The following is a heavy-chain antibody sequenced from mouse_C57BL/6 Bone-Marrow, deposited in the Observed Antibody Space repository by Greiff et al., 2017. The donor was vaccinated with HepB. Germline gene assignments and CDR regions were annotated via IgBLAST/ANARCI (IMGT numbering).Heavy chain of an antibody. V-gene: IGHV5-6*01. Sequence: EVQGVESGGELVKPGGSLKLSCAASGFTFSSYGMSWVRQTTDKRLEWVATISSGGSYTYYPDSVKGRFTISRDNAKNTLYLQMSSLKSEDTAMYYCAGDRDYDFDYWGQGTTLTVSS. D-gene: IGHD2-4*01. CDR2: ISSGGSYT. CDR3: AGDRDYDFDY. CDR1: GFTFSSYG. J-gene: IGHJ2*01.